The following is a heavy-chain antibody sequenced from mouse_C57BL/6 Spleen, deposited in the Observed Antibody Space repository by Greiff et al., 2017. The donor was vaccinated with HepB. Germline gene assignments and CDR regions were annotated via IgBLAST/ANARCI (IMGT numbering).Heavy chain of an antibody. CDR1: GYAFSSSW. V-gene: IGHV1-82*01. D-gene: IGHD1-1*01. J-gene: IGHJ1*03. Sequence: QVQLQQSGPELVKPGASVKISCKASGYAFSSSWMNWVKQRPGKGLEWIGRIYPGDGDTNYNGKFKGKATLTADKSSSTAYMQLSSLTSEDSVVYFCTKPYYYGSSYWYFDVWGTGTTVTVSS. CDR3: TKPYYYGSSYWYFDV. CDR2: IYPGDGDT.